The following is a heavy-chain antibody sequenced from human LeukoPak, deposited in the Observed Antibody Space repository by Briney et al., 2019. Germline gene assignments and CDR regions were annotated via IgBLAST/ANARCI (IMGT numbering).Heavy chain of an antibody. CDR3: ARDSNKRDGYKRDY. CDR1: RFTFSSYS. D-gene: IGHD5-24*01. Sequence: SGGSLRLSCAASRFTFSSYSMNWVRQAPGKGLEWVSSISSSGSYIYYADSVKGRFTISRDNAKNSLYLQMNSLRAEDTAVYYCARDSNKRDGYKRDYWGQGTLVTVSS. CDR2: ISSSGSYI. J-gene: IGHJ4*02. V-gene: IGHV3-21*01.